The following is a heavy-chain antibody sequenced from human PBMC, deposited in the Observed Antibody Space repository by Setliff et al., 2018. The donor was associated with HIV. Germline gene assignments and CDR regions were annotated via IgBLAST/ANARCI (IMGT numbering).Heavy chain of an antibody. CDR1: GYTLTELS. D-gene: IGHD3-10*01. CDR2: FDPKAGET. J-gene: IGHJ4*02. Sequence: GASVKVSCKVSGYTLTELSIHWVRQAPGKGLEWMGGFDPKAGETIYARKFQGRITMTEDTSTDTAYMELGSLRSEDTAVYYCATGIRVTGSDYFDYWGQGTLVTVSS. V-gene: IGHV1-24*01. CDR3: ATGIRVTGSDYFDY.